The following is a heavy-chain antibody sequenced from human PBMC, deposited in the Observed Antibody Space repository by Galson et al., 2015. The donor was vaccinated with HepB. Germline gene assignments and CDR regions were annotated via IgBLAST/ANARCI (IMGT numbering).Heavy chain of an antibody. Sequence: SVKVSCKASGYTFTSYAMHWVRQAPGQRLEWMGWINAGNGNTKYSQKFQGRVTITRDTSASTAYMELSSLRSEDTAVYYCASGSNPLLWASSWYEKFFDYWGQGTLVTVSS. J-gene: IGHJ4*02. V-gene: IGHV1-3*01. CDR3: ASGSNPLLWASSWYEKFFDY. CDR1: GYTFTSYA. CDR2: INAGNGNT. D-gene: IGHD6-13*01.